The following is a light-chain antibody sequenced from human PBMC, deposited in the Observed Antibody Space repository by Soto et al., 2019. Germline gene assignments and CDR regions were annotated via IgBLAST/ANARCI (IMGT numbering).Light chain of an antibody. J-gene: IGKJ3*01. V-gene: IGKV1-33*01. CDR1: LHISDC. Sequence: DIQLTQSPSSLSASVGDRVTITCQASLHISDCVNWYQQKPGKAPKLLIYDASTLETGVPSRFSGRGSGREFTFTISSLQPEDVATYFCQQYDSLFSFGPGTKVEIK. CDR2: DAS. CDR3: QQYDSLFS.